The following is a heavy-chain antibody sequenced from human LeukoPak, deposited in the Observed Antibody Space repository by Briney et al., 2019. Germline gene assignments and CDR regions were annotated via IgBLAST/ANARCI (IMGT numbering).Heavy chain of an antibody. J-gene: IGHJ4*02. CDR1: GFTVSSNY. CDR3: ARVGGSWFSDY. V-gene: IGHV3-66*01. CDR2: IYSGGAT. Sequence: GGSLRLSCTASGFTVSSNYMSWVRQAPGKGLEWVSVIYSGGATYYADSVKGRFTISRDNAENTLYLQMNSLRADDTAVYYCARVGGSWFSDYWGQGTLVTVSS. D-gene: IGHD6-13*01.